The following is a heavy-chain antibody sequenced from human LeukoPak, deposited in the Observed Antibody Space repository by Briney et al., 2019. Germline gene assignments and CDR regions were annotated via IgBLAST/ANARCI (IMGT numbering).Heavy chain of an antibody. CDR3: ARRSPMGDAFDV. J-gene: IGHJ3*01. CDR1: GYSFTSYW. Sequence: RGESLKISCKGSGYSFTSYWIGWVRQMPGKGLELMGIIYPGDSDTRYSPSFQGQVTMSADKSISTAYLQWNSLTASDTAMYYCARRSPMGDAFDVWGQGTMVTVSS. CDR2: IYPGDSDT. D-gene: IGHD2-15*01. V-gene: IGHV5-51*01.